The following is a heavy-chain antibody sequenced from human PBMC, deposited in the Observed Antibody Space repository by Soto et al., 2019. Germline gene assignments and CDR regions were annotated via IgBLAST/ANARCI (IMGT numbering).Heavy chain of an antibody. CDR1: GYTFTSYY. J-gene: IGHJ3*02. CDR2: INPSGGST. D-gene: IGHD3-10*01. CDR3: ARPLLWLGELFFPMVVFDI. Sequence: ASVKVSCKASGYTFTSYYIHWVRQAPGQGLEWMGIINPSGGSTSYAQKFQGRVTMTRDTSTSTVYMELSSLRSEDTAVYYCARPLLWLGELFFPMVVFDIGAKGTRFTVSS. V-gene: IGHV1-46*03.